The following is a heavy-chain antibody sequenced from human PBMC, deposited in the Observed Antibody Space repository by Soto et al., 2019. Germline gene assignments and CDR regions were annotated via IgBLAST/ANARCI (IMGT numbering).Heavy chain of an antibody. J-gene: IGHJ6*02. V-gene: IGHV4-30-4*01. D-gene: IGHD1-1*01. CDR2: IFDSGTT. CDR1: GDSISSADYY. Sequence: QVQLQESGPGLVRPSQTLPLTCTVSGDSISSADYYWSWIRQTPGKGLDWIGHIFDSGTTYYNPSLKRPLTISVDTSKNHFSLRLTSVTAADTAVYYCARDLWVEPELYYYGMDVWGQGTTVTVSS. CDR3: ARDLWVEPELYYYGMDV.